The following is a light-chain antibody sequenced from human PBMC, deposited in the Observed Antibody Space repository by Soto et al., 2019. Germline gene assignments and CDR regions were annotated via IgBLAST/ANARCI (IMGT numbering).Light chain of an antibody. CDR1: QSVSTY. Sequence: EIVLTQSPVTLSLSPGERATLSCRASQSVSTYLAWYQQKPGQAPRLLIYDAFKRATGIPARYSGSGSGTDFTLTISSLEPEDFAVYYCRQRSNWPSTFGGGTKVEIK. CDR3: RQRSNWPST. V-gene: IGKV3-11*01. J-gene: IGKJ4*01. CDR2: DAF.